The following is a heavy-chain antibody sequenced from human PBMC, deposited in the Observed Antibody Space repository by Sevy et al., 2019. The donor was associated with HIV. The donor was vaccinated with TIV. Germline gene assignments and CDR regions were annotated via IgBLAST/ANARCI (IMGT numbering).Heavy chain of an antibody. CDR3: ARDCSSTNCLWGLDV. Sequence: GSLRLSCAASGFTFSRYWMSWVRQAPGKGLEWVANIKKDGSEKYYVDSVKGRFTISRDNAKNSLYLQMNSLRAEDTALYYCARDCSSTNCLWGLDVWGQGTTVTVSS. J-gene: IGHJ6*02. D-gene: IGHD2-2*01. V-gene: IGHV3-7*03. CDR1: GFTFSRYW. CDR2: IKKDGSEK.